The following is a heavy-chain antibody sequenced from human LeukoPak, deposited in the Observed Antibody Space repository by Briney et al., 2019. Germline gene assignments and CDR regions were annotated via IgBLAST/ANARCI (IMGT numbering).Heavy chain of an antibody. D-gene: IGHD6-6*01. J-gene: IGHJ3*01. CDR2: INSDGSEG. Sequence: GGSLRLSCAVSGFTFSGFWMSWSRQAPGKGLEWVASINSDGSEGYYADVVKGRFTISRDNAKNSLYLQINSLRAEDTAVYYCARSSYSSSSSDWGQGTMVTVSS. CDR1: GFTFSGFW. V-gene: IGHV3-7*03. CDR3: ARSSYSSSSSD.